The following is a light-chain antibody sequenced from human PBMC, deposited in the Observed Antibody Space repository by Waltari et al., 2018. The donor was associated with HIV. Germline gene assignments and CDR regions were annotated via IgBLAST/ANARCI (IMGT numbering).Light chain of an antibody. CDR1: QSISSW. CDR2: KAS. CDR3: LQYNTYSRT. V-gene: IGKV1-5*03. Sequence: DIQMTQSPSTLSASVGDRVTITCRASQSISSWLAWYQQKPGKAPKLLIYKASNLASGVPSRFSGSGSGTEFTLTISGLQPDDFATYYCLQYNTYSRTFGQGTRVEIK. J-gene: IGKJ1*01.